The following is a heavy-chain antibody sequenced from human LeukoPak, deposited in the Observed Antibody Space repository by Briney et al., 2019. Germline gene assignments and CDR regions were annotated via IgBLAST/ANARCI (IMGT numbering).Heavy chain of an antibody. Sequence: GGSLRLSCAASGFTFSNYGMNWVRQAPGKGLEWVSGISVSGGSSHYADSVKGRFTISRDNSKNTLYLQMNSLRAEDTAVYYCAKGYSYGKREYYFDYWGQGTLVTVSS. D-gene: IGHD5-18*01. V-gene: IGHV3-23*01. J-gene: IGHJ4*02. CDR3: AKGYSYGKREYYFDY. CDR1: GFTFSNYG. CDR2: ISVSGGSS.